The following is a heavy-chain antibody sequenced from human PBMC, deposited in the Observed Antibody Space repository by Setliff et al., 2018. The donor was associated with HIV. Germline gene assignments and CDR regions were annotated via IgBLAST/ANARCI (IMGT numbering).Heavy chain of an antibody. CDR3: ARVYSSGWYGDYYYYYYMDV. Sequence: ASVKVSCKASGYTFTSYAMNWVRQAPVQGLEWMGWINTNTGNPTYAQGFTGRFVFSLDTSVSTAYLQISSLKAEDTAVYYCARVYSSGWYGDYYYYYYMDVWGKGTTVTVSS. D-gene: IGHD6-19*01. V-gene: IGHV7-4-1*02. J-gene: IGHJ6*03. CDR2: INTNTGNP. CDR1: GYTFTSYA.